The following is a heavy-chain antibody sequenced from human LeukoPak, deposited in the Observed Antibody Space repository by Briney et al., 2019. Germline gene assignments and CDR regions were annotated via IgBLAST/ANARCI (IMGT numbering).Heavy chain of an antibody. CDR2: ISSSSNTI. D-gene: IGHD2-15*01. CDR1: GFTFSGYS. Sequence: PGGSLRLSCAASGFTFSGYSMNWVRQAPGKGLEWVSYISSSSNTIHYADSVKGRFTISRDNGKNSLYLQMNSLRAEDTAVYYCARDPEDIDYWGQGTLVTVSS. V-gene: IGHV3-48*01. J-gene: IGHJ4*02. CDR3: ARDPEDIDY.